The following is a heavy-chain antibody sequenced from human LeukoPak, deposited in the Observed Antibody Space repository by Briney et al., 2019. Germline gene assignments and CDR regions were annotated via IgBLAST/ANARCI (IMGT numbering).Heavy chain of an antibody. CDR2: IRYDGSNK. CDR1: GFTFSSYG. J-gene: IGHJ4*02. CDR3: AKDRVRFLEWLDY. D-gene: IGHD3-3*01. Sequence: GGSLRLSCAASGFTFSSYGMHWVRQAPGKGLEWVAFIRYDGSNKYYADSVKGRFTISRDNSKNTLYLQMNSLRAEDTAVYYCAKDRVRFLEWLDYWGQGTLATVSS. V-gene: IGHV3-30*02.